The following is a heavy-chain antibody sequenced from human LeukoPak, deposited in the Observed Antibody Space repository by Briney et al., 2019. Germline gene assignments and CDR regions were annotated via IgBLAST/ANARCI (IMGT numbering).Heavy chain of an antibody. J-gene: IGHJ3*02. CDR1: GGSINNYY. CDR3: ATYSSASDAFDI. D-gene: IGHD6-19*01. V-gene: IGHV4-4*07. CDR2: IYTSGNTNY. Sequence: SETLSLTCTVSGGSINNYYWSWIRQPAGKGLEWIGHIYTSGNTNYNYNPSLKSRVSMSIDTSKNQFSLKLSSVAAADTAFYYCATYSSASDAFDIWGQGIKVTVSS.